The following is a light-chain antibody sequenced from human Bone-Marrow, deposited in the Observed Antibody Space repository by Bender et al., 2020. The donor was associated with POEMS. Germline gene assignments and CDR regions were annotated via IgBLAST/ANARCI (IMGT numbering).Light chain of an antibody. V-gene: IGLV2-18*02. CDR3: SSYHPLV. CDR1: NIDIGSYDR. J-gene: IGLJ2*01. Sequence: QSALTHPPSVSGSPGQSVTISCTGTNIDIGSYDRVSWYQQPPGTAPKLIIYEVSNRPSWVPNRFSGSKSGNTASLTISGLQAEDEADYYCSSYHPLVFGEGTKLTVL. CDR2: EVS.